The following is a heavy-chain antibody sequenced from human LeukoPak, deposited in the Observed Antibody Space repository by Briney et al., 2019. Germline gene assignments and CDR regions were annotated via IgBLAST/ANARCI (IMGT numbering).Heavy chain of an antibody. CDR1: GGSISSYY. V-gene: IGHV4-4*07. CDR3: ARDRDSTSSRFDY. CDR2: MYTSGST. Sequence: ASETLSLTCTVSGGSISSYYWSWIRQPAGKGQEWIGRMYTSGSTNYNPSLKSRVTISVDKSKNQFSLKLSSVTAADTAVYYCARDRDSTSSRFDYWGQGTLVTVSS. D-gene: IGHD6-6*01. J-gene: IGHJ4*02.